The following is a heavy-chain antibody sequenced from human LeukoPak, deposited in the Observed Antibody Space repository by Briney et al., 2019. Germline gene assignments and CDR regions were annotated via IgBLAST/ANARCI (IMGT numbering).Heavy chain of an antibody. CDR2: ITSSSSTR. D-gene: IGHD3-22*01. J-gene: IGHJ3*02. CDR3: ARDYYDSSGYYYNDAFDI. V-gene: IGHV3-48*04. Sequence: GGSLRLSCAASGFTFSSYSMNWVRQAPGKGLEWVSYITSSSSTRYYADSVKGRFTISRDNAKNSLYLQMNGLRAEDTAVYYCARDYYDSSGYYYNDAFDIWGHGTMVTVSS. CDR1: GFTFSSYS.